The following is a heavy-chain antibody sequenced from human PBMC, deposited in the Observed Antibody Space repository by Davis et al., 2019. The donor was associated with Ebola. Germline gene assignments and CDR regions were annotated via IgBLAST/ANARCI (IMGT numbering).Heavy chain of an antibody. D-gene: IGHD1-26*01. CDR3: AKGGGGYSADS. V-gene: IGHV3-23*01. Sequence: GGSLRLSCAASGFTFSSSAMSWVRQAPGKGLEWVSTISGGGAGTYSADSVKGRFTISRDNSKNTLYLQMNSLRAEDTAVYYCAKGGGGYSADSWGQGTLVTVSS. CDR2: ISGGGAGT. J-gene: IGHJ4*02. CDR1: GFTFSSSA.